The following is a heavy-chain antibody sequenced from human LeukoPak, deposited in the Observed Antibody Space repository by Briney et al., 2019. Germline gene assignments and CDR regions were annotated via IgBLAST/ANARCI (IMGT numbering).Heavy chain of an antibody. D-gene: IGHD3-10*01. CDR3: ARTYGSGSHPIDY. Sequence: GGSLRLSCAASGFTFSTYAMHWVRQAPGKGLEWVAAISYDGSNKYYADSVKGRFTISRDNSKNTLYLQMNSLRAEDTAVYYCARTYGSGSHPIDYWGQGTLVTVSS. V-gene: IGHV3-30-3*01. J-gene: IGHJ4*02. CDR1: GFTFSTYA. CDR2: ISYDGSNK.